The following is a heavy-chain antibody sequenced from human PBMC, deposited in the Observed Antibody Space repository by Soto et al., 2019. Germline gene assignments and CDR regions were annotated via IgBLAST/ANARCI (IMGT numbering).Heavy chain of an antibody. V-gene: IGHV4-34*01. CDR1: GGSFSGYY. Sequence: SETLSLTCAVYGGSFSGYYWSWIRQPPGKGLEWIGEINHSGSTNYNPSLKSRVTISVDTSKNQFSLKLSSVTAADTAVYYCASFGVVISDYWGQGTLVTVSS. D-gene: IGHD3-3*01. CDR2: INHSGST. CDR3: ASFGVVISDY. J-gene: IGHJ4*02.